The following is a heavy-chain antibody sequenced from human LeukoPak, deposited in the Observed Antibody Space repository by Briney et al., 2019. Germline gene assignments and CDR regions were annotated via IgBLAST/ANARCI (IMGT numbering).Heavy chain of an antibody. CDR1: GFTFSSYS. J-gene: IGHJ4*02. D-gene: IGHD5-24*01. CDR3: ARDLDGYNYALDY. CDR2: ISSSSSYI. V-gene: IGHV3-21*01. Sequence: SGGSLRLSCAASGFTFSSYSMNWVRQAPGKGLEWVSSISSSSSYIFYADSVKGRFTISRDNAKNSLYLQMHSLRAEDTAVYYCARDLDGYNYALDYWGQGTLVTVSS.